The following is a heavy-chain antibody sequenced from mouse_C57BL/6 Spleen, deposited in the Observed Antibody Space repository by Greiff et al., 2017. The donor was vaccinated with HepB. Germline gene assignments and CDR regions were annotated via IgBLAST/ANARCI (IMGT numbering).Heavy chain of an antibody. J-gene: IGHJ3*01. CDR2: INPYNGGT. D-gene: IGHD3-3*01. V-gene: IGHV1-19*01. Sequence: VQLQQSGPVLVKPGASVKMSCKASGYTFTDYYMNWVKQSHGKSLEWIGVINPYNGGTSYNQKFKGKATLTVDKSSSTAYMELNSLTSEDSAVYYCAREGGRAWFAYWGQGTLVTVSA. CDR3: AREGGRAWFAY. CDR1: GYTFTDYY.